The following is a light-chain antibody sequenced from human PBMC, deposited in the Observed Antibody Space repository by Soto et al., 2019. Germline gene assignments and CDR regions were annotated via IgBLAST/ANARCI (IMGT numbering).Light chain of an antibody. CDR3: QQFLSIPFT. Sequence: DIVMTQSPDPLPVSLGGGATTNSKSSQSVLYSSNNKNSLAWYQQKPGQPPKLLIYWASTRQSGVPDRFTGSGSGTDFTLTISSLQAEDVAVYYCQQFLSIPFTFGPGTKVDIK. CDR2: WAS. V-gene: IGKV4-1*01. J-gene: IGKJ3*01. CDR1: QSVLYSSNNKNS.